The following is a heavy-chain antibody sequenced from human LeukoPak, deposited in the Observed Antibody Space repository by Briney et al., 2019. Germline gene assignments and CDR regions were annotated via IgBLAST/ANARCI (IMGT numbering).Heavy chain of an antibody. CDR2: IFYSGST. CDR1: GGSISSYY. CDR3: ARGWRGVVGATSFDY. Sequence: SETLSLTCTVSGGSISSYYWSWIRQPPGRGLEWIGYIFYSGSTNYNPSLKSRVTISVDTSKNQFSLTLNSVTAADTAVYYCARGWRGVVGATSFDYWAQGTLVTVSS. D-gene: IGHD1-26*01. V-gene: IGHV4-59*01. J-gene: IGHJ4*02.